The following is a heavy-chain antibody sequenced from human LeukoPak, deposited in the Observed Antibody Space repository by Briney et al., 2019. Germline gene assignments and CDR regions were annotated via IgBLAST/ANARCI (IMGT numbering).Heavy chain of an antibody. V-gene: IGHV3-30*02. CDR2: IRYDGSNK. CDR3: AKDPGPAGVVIGYSDY. D-gene: IGHD3-3*01. Sequence: HSGGSLRLSCAASGFTFSSYGMHWVRQAPGKGLEWVAFIRYDGSNKYYADSVKGRFTISRDNSKNTLYLQMNSLRAEDTAVYYCAKDPGPAGVVIGYSDYWGQGTLVTVSS. CDR1: GFTFSSYG. J-gene: IGHJ4*02.